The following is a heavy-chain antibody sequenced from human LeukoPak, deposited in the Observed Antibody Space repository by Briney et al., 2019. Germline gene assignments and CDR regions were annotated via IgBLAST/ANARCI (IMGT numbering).Heavy chain of an antibody. J-gene: IGHJ3*02. V-gene: IGHV3-74*01. CDR1: GFTLSNYW. CDR3: VRDRPSNYYDSSVDAFDI. CDR2: INSGGRTT. Sequence: PGGSLRLSCAASGFTLSNYWMHWVRQAPGKGLVWVSRINSGGRTTGYAGSVKGRFTISRDNAKKMLYLQMNSLRAEDTAVYYCVRDRPSNYYDSSVDAFDIWGRGQWSPSLQ. D-gene: IGHD3-22*01.